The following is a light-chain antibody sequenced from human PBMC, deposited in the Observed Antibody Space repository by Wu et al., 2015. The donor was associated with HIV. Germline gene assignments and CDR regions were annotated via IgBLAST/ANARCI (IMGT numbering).Light chain of an antibody. CDR2: DAS. J-gene: IGKJ5*01. Sequence: DIVMTQSPATLSVSPGERATLSCRASQSVSTNVAWYQHKPGQAPRLLIYDASTRATGIPARFSGSGSGTEFTLTISSMQSEDFAVYYCQQYNNWITFGQGTRLEIK. CDR3: QQYNNWIT. V-gene: IGKV3-15*01. CDR1: QSVSTN.